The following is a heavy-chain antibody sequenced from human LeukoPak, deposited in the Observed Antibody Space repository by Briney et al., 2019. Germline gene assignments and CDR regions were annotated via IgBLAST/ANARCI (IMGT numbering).Heavy chain of an antibody. V-gene: IGHV4-39*07. CDR2: ISYSGTT. CDR1: GGSISSTSYY. CDR3: ARARNYYDNSGYYYEGDAFDI. J-gene: IGHJ3*02. Sequence: SETLSLTCTVSGGSISSTSYYWGWIRQPPGKGLEWIGSISYSGTTYYNPSLKSRVTISVDTSKNQFSLKLRSVTAADTAVYYCARARNYYDNSGYYYEGDAFDIWGQGTMVTVSS. D-gene: IGHD3-22*01.